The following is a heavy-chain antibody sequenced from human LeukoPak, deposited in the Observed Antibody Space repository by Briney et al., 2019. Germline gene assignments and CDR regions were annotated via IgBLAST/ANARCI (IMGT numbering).Heavy chain of an antibody. CDR3: ARGGLGHKWFDP. Sequence: SETLSLTCTVSGGSIRSSYYYWGWIRQPPGKGLEWIGYIYDSGSTYYNPSLKSRITISVETSKNQFSLKLSSVTAADTAVYYCARGGLGHKWFDPWGQGTLVTVSS. CDR1: GGSIRSSYYY. D-gene: IGHD7-27*01. J-gene: IGHJ5*02. V-gene: IGHV4-30-4*08. CDR2: IYDSGST.